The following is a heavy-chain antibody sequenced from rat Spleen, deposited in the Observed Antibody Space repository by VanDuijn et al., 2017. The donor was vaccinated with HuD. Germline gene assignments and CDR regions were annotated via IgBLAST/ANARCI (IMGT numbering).Heavy chain of an antibody. V-gene: IGHV5S23*01. CDR3: ARLGGG. Sequence: EVQLVESDGGLVQPGRSLKLSCAASGFTFSNYDMAWVRQLPGKGLEWVASITNTGGTTYYVDSVKGRFTISRDNARSALYLQMNSLQTEDTAMYFCARLGGGWGQGVMVTVSS. CDR1: GFTFSNYD. D-gene: IGHD4-6*01. J-gene: IGHJ2*01. CDR2: ITNTGGTT.